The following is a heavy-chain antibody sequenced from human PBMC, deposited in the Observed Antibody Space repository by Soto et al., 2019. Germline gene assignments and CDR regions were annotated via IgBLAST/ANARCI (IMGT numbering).Heavy chain of an antibody. Sequence: QVQLQESGPGLVKPSETLSLTCTVSGGSISSYYWSWIRQPPGKGLEWIGYIYYSGSTNYNPSLKSRVTMSVDTSKNQFSLKLSSVTAADTAVYYCARQGARHAKYFDYWGQGTLVTVSS. CDR2: IYYSGST. D-gene: IGHD3-16*01. J-gene: IGHJ4*02. V-gene: IGHV4-59*08. CDR1: GGSISSYY. CDR3: ARQGARHAKYFDY.